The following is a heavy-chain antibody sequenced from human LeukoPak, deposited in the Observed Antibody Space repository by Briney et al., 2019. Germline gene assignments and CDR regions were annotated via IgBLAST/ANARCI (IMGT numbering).Heavy chain of an antibody. CDR3: ASGYSYGDGTYYFDY. V-gene: IGHV1-69*04. D-gene: IGHD5-18*01. J-gene: IGHJ4*02. CDR1: GGTFSSYA. Sequence: ASVRVSCKASGGTFSSYAISWVRQAPGQGLEWMGRIIPIFGIANYAQKFQGRVTITADKSTSTAYMGLSSLRSEDTAVYYCASGYSYGDGTYYFDYWGQGTLVTVSS. CDR2: IIPIFGIA.